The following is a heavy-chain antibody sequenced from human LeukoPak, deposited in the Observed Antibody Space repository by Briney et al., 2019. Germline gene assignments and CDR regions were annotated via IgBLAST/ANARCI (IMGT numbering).Heavy chain of an antibody. Sequence: GSLRLSCAASGFTFSSYAMSWVRQPPGKGLEWIGEIYHSGSTNYNPSLKSRVTISVDKSKNQFSLKLSSVAAADTAVYYCASVQLNPDAFDIWGQGTMVTVSS. CDR2: IYHSGST. CDR3: ASVQLNPDAFDI. D-gene: IGHD2-2*01. V-gene: IGHV4-4*02. CDR1: GFTFSSYAM. J-gene: IGHJ3*02.